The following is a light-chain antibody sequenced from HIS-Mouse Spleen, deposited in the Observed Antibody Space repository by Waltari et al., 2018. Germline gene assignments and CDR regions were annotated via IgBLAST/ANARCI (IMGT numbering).Light chain of an antibody. CDR2: RNN. CDR3: MQALQTPST. J-gene: IGLJ2*01. Sequence: QSVLTQPPSASGTPGQRVTISCSGSSSNIGSNYVYWYQQLPGTAPKLLIYRNNQRPSGVPDRFSGSGSGTDFTLKISRVEAEDVGVYYCMQALQTPSTFGGGTK. CDR1: SSNIGSNY. V-gene: IGLV1-47*01.